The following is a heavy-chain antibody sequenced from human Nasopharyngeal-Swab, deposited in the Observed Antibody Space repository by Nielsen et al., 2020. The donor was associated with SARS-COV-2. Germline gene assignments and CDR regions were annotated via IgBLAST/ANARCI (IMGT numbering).Heavy chain of an antibody. D-gene: IGHD1-1*01. J-gene: IGHJ4*02. CDR3: ARGFNWNDFDY. CDR2: ISTSSGNT. Sequence: ASVKVSCKASGYTYTNYGLNWVRQAPGQGLEWMGWISTSSGNTLYAQNIQGRVTMTTDTYPNTAYIELRSLSSDDTAVYYCARGFNWNDFDYWGQGTLVTVSS. V-gene: IGHV1-18*04. CDR1: GYTYTNYG.